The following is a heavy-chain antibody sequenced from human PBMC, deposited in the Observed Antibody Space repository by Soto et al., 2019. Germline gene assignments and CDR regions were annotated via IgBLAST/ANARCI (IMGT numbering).Heavy chain of an antibody. CDR1: GGTFGTYV. J-gene: IGHJ5*01. D-gene: IGHD3-9*01. CDR2: IIPIVGAA. V-gene: IGHV1-69*01. CDR3: TRDPGFLDEQSGGWYDS. Sequence: QVQLVQSGAEVKRPGSSVKVSCKASGGTFGTYVIAWVRQAPGQGLEWMGGIIPIVGAANSTHKFQGRLTMTACEATSMGYMELSNLTSADTTFYLCTRDPGFLDEQSGGWYDSWGQGTLVTVS.